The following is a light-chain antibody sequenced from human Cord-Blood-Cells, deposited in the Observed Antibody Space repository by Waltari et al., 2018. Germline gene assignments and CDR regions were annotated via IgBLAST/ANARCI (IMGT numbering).Light chain of an antibody. CDR1: SSDVGSYNL. CDR3: CSYAGSSTWV. V-gene: IGLV2-23*01. CDR2: EGI. Sequence: QSALTQPASVSGSPGQSITLSCTGTSSDVGSYNLVPWYQQHPCKAPKLMIYEGIKRPSGVSNRFSGSKSCNTASLTISGLQAEDEADYYCCSYAGSSTWVFGGGTKLTVL. J-gene: IGLJ3*02.